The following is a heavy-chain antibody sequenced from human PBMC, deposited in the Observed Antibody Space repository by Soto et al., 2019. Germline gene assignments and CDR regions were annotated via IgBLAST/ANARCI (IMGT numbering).Heavy chain of an antibody. J-gene: IGHJ6*02. D-gene: IGHD3-3*01. CDR2: IYYSGST. CDR3: ARERGDTIFGVVIPYYYGMDV. CDR1: GGSVSGGSYY. Sequence: PSETLSLTCTVSGGSVSGGSYYWSWIRQPPGKGLEWIGYIYYSGSTNYNPSLKSRVTISVDTSKNQFSLKLSSVTAADTAVYYCARERGDTIFGVVIPYYYGMDVWGQGTTVTVSS. V-gene: IGHV4-61*01.